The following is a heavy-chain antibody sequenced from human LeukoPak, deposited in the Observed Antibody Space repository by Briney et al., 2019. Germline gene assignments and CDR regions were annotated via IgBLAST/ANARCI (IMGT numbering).Heavy chain of an antibody. Sequence: GGSLRLSCAASGFTFSSYWMSWVRQAPGKGLEWVANINQDGSEKYSVDSVKGRFTISRDNAKSSLYLQMNSLRADDTAVYYCERARAFLDSRGVYYYTEDDYWGQGTLVTVSS. V-gene: IGHV3-7*01. CDR1: GFTFSSYW. CDR3: ERARAFLDSRGVYYYTEDDY. D-gene: IGHD3-22*01. CDR2: INQDGSEK. J-gene: IGHJ4*02.